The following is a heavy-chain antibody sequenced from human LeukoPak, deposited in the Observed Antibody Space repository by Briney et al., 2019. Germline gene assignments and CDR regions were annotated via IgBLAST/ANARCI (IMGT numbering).Heavy chain of an antibody. CDR3: AREYYDSNKAPAFDI. CDR1: AGSISSSSYS. Sequence: PSETLSLTCTVSAGSISSSSYSWGWIRQPPGKGLEWIGSIYYSGSTYFNPSLKSRVTISVDTSKNQFSLKLSSVTAADTAVYYCAREYYDSNKAPAFDIWGQGTMVTVSS. J-gene: IGHJ3*02. CDR2: IYYSGST. V-gene: IGHV4-39*02. D-gene: IGHD3-22*01.